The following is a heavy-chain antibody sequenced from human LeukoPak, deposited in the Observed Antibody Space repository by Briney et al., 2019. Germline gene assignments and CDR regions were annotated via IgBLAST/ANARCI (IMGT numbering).Heavy chain of an antibody. V-gene: IGHV3-11*05. CDR1: QFTFSDHY. J-gene: IGHJ3*02. CDR3: ARGSLSGFPAINVTGVQGAFDI. D-gene: IGHD3-22*01. CDR2: ISSKGDHT. Sequence: EGSLRLSCAVSQFTFSDHYMSWIRQAPGKGLEWLSSISSKGDHTNYADSVKGRFTISRDNAKESLFLHMNNLRAEDTAVYFCARGSLSGFPAINVTGVQGAFDIWGQGTVVSVSS.